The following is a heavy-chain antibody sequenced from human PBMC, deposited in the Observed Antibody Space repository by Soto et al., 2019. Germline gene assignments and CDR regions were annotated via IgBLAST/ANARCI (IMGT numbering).Heavy chain of an antibody. CDR1: GFTFSSYA. CDR2: ISYDGTNK. V-gene: IGHV3-30*03. Sequence: QVQLVESGGGVVQPGRSLRLSCAASGFTFSSYAMHWVRQAPGKGLEWVAIISYDGTNKYYADSVKGRFTISRDNSKNTLDLQMNSLRPADTAMYYCAILSSGNDHGDYFAYWGQGTLVPVSS. D-gene: IGHD1-1*01. J-gene: IGHJ4*02. CDR3: AILSSGNDHGDYFAY.